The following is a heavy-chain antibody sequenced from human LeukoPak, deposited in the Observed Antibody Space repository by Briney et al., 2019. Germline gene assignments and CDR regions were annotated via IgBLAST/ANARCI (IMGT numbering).Heavy chain of an antibody. CDR2: ISSDGSGT. Sequence: PGGSLRLSCAASGFTFSSYWMHWVRQAPGKGLVWVSRISSDGSGTSYADSVKGRFTTSRDNSKNTLSLQMNSLRAEDTALYYCAKCRVETYSSGWCNWLDPWGQGTQVTVSS. CDR3: AKCRVETYSSGWCNWLDP. V-gene: IGHV3-74*01. J-gene: IGHJ5*02. CDR1: GFTFSSYW. D-gene: IGHD6-19*01.